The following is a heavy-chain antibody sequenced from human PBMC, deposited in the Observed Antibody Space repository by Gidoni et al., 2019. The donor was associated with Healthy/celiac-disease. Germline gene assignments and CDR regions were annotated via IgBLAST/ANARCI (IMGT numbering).Heavy chain of an antibody. J-gene: IGHJ4*02. D-gene: IGHD1-1*01. CDR2: TYDSGST. CDR3: ARGAWDWRGYYFDY. Sequence: QVQLQESGPGLVKPSQPLSLTCPVSGCSISSGDYYWSWLRKPTGKGLEWIGYTYDSGSTYYNPSLKRRVTISVDTAKNQFSLKLSSVTAADTAVYYCARGAWDWRGYYFDYWGQGTLVTVSS. CDR1: GCSISSGDYY. V-gene: IGHV4-30-4*01.